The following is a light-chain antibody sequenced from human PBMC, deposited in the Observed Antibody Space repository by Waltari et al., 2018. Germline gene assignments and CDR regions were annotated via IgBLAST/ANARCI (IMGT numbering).Light chain of an antibody. CDR3: QARDSSDRQV. V-gene: IGLV3-19*01. Sequence: SSDLTQDPAVSVALGQTVTITCQGDVLRRFYAMWYQPKPGQAPILVIYGEDRRPSGIPDRFSASSSGNTASLTITRAQAEDEGTYFCQARDSSDRQVFGGGTMLTVL. CDR2: GED. CDR1: VLRRFY. J-gene: IGLJ2*01.